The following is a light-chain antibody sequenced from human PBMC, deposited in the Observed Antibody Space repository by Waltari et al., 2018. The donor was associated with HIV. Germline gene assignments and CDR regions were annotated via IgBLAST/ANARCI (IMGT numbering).Light chain of an antibody. CDR1: QTVSSTS. V-gene: IGKV3-20*01. CDR2: GAS. CDR3: QQYNDWPRT. Sequence: EIVLTQSPGTLSLSPGERATLSCRASQTVSSTSLAWYQQKPGQAPRLLIYGASSRATGIPDRFSGSGSGTDFTLTISRLEPEDFAVYYCQQYNDWPRTFGQGTKVEIK. J-gene: IGKJ1*01.